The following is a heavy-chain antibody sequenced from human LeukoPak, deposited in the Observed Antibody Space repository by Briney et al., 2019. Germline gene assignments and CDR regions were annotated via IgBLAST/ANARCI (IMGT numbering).Heavy chain of an antibody. D-gene: IGHD3-22*01. CDR2: IYYSGST. CDR3: ARRVRPQTRNLGSSGSSGAFDI. J-gene: IGHJ3*02. CDR1: GGSVNSGNYY. V-gene: IGHV4-61*01. Sequence: PSETLSLTCTVSGGSVNSGNYYWTWIRQPPGKGLEWIGYIYYSGSTNYNPSLKSRVTISVDTSMNQFSLKLSSVTAADTAVYYCARRVRPQTRNLGSSGSSGAFDIWGQGTMVTVSS.